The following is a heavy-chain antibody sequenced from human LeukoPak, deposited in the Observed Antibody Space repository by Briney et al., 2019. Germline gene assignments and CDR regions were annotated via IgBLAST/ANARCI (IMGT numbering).Heavy chain of an antibody. Sequence: PSETLSLTCAVYGGSFSGYYWSWIRQPPGKGLEWIGEINHSGSTNYNPSLKSRVTISVDTSKNQFSLKLSSVTAADTAVYYCARGPYVVVITKMPYYFDYRGQGTLVTVSS. CDR2: INHSGST. D-gene: IGHD3-22*01. V-gene: IGHV4-34*01. J-gene: IGHJ4*02. CDR3: ARGPYVVVITKMPYYFDY. CDR1: GGSFSGYY.